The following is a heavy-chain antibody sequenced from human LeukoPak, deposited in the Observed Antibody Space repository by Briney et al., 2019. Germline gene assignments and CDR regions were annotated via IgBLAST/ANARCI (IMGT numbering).Heavy chain of an antibody. D-gene: IGHD5-12*01. J-gene: IGHJ4*02. V-gene: IGHV3-21*01. CDR3: ARVEARGLVATLGYDY. CDR1: GFTFSSYS. Sequence: GGSLRLSCAASGFTFSSYSMNWVRQAPGKGLEWVSSISSSSSYIYYADSVKGRFTISRDNAKNSLYLQMNSLRAEDTAVYYCARVEARGLVATLGYDYWGRGTLVTVSS. CDR2: ISSSSSYI.